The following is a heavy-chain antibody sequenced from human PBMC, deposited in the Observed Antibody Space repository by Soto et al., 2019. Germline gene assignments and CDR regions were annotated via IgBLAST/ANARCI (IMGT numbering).Heavy chain of an antibody. J-gene: IGHJ3*02. Sequence: GGSLRLSCAASGFTFSSYAMHWVRQAPGKGLEWVAVISYDGSNKYYADSVKGRFTISRDNSKNTLYLQMNSLRAEDTAVYYCARDLHPRITMVRGVTGRGAFDIWGQGTMVTVSS. D-gene: IGHD3-10*01. CDR1: GFTFSSYA. CDR3: ARDLHPRITMVRGVTGRGAFDI. V-gene: IGHV3-30-3*01. CDR2: ISYDGSNK.